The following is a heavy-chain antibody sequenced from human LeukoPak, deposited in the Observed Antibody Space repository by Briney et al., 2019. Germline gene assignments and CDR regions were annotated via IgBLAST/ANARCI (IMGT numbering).Heavy chain of an antibody. J-gene: IGHJ4*02. Sequence: PSETLSLTCTVSGGSISSGGYYWSWIRQPPGKGLEWIGYIYHSGSTYYNPSLKSRVTISVDRSKNQFSLKLSSVTAADTAVYYCARGTTGTTSDYWGQGTLVTVSS. D-gene: IGHD1-1*01. CDR2: IYHSGST. CDR1: GGSISSGGYY. CDR3: ARGTTGTTSDY. V-gene: IGHV4-30-2*01.